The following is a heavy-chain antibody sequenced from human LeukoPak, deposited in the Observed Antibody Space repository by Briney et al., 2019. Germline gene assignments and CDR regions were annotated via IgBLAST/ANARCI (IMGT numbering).Heavy chain of an antibody. V-gene: IGHV4-39*01. D-gene: IGHD1-1*01. CDR2: IYYSGST. J-gene: IGHJ4*02. CDR3: ARHRSRYNWNGDPGSPVVFDY. Sequence: SETLSLTCTVSGGSISSSSYYWGWIRQPPGKGLEWIGSIYYSGSTYYNPSLKSRVTISVDTSKNQFSLKLSSVTAADTAVYYCARHRSRYNWNGDPGSPVVFDYWGQGTLVTVSS. CDR1: GGSISSSSYY.